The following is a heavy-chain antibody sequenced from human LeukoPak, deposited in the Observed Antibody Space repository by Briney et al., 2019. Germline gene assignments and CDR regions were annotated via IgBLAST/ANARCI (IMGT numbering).Heavy chain of an antibody. D-gene: IGHD6-19*01. CDR1: GFTFSSYS. Sequence: GSLRLSCAASGFTFSSYSMNWVRKAPGKGLEWIGYIEYSGSTKYNPSLKRRVTMSVDTSKNQFSLKLSSVTAADTAVYYCATFVGTSGWKDFDYWGQGTQVTVSS. J-gene: IGHJ4*02. CDR3: ATFVGTSGWKDFDY. CDR2: IEYSGST. V-gene: IGHV4-59*01.